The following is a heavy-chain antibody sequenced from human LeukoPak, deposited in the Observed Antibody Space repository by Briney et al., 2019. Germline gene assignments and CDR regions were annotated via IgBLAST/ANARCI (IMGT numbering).Heavy chain of an antibody. CDR2: ISAYNGNT. D-gene: IGHD3-9*01. CDR3: ARELRYFDWLRHEPNFDY. CDR1: GYTFTSYG. V-gene: IGHV1-18*01. J-gene: IGHJ4*02. Sequence: GASVKVSCKASGYTFTSYGISWVRQAPGQGLEWMGWISAYNGNTNYAQKLQGRVTMTTDTSTSTAYMELRSLRSDDTAVYYCARELRYFDWLRHEPNFDYWGQGTLVTVSS.